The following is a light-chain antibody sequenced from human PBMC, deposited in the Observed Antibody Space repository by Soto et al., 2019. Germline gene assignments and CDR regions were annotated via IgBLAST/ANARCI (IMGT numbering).Light chain of an antibody. V-gene: IGKV1-39*01. Sequence: DIQMTQSPSSLSASVRDRVTITCRASQSISSYLNWYQQKPGKAPKLLIYAASSLQSGVPSRFSGSGSGTDFTLTSSSLQPEDFATYYCQQSYSTPHTFGPGTKVDIK. CDR3: QQSYSTPHT. J-gene: IGKJ3*01. CDR2: AAS. CDR1: QSISSY.